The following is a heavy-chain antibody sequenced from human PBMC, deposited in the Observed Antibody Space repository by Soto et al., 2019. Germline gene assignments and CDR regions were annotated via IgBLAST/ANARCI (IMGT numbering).Heavy chain of an antibody. CDR1: GFTFSSYS. CDR3: ARGRLGGFPLFPADETDY. D-gene: IGHD3-16*01. CDR2: ISSSSSTI. Sequence: VQLVESGGGLVQPGGSLRLSCAASGFTFSSYSMNWVRQAPGKGLEWVSYISSSSSTIYYADSVKGRFTISRDNAKNSLYLQMNSLRDEDTAVYYCARGRLGGFPLFPADETDYWGQGTLVTVSS. V-gene: IGHV3-48*02. J-gene: IGHJ4*02.